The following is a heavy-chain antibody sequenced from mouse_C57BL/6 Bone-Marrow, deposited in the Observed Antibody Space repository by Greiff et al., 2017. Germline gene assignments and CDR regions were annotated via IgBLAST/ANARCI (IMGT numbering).Heavy chain of an antibody. CDR1: GFNFKDDY. D-gene: IGHD1-1*01. CDR2: IDPETGYT. CDR3: TTATVVPYWYFDV. V-gene: IGHV14-4*01. Sequence: EVKLQESGAELVRPGASVKLSCTASGFNFKDDYMHWVKQRPEQGLEWIGWIDPETGYTDYAPKFQGKATITADTSSNTAYLQLSSLTSGDTAVYYCTTATVVPYWYFDVWGTGTTITGSS. J-gene: IGHJ1*03.